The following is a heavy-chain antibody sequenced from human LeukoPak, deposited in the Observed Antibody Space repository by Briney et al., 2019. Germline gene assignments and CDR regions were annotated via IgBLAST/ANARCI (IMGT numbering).Heavy chain of an antibody. D-gene: IGHD2-15*01. CDR1: GGTFSSYA. Sequence: ASVKVSCKASGGTFSSYAISWVRQATGQGLEWMGWMNPNSGNTGYAQKFQGRVTMTRNTSISTAYMELSSLRSEDTAVYYCARGLSVAANRPLGYWGQGTLVTVSS. V-gene: IGHV1-8*02. CDR2: MNPNSGNT. CDR3: ARGLSVAANRPLGY. J-gene: IGHJ4*02.